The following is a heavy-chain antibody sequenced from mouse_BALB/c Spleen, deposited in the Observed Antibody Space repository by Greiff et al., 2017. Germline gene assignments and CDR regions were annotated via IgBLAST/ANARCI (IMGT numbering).Heavy chain of an antibody. J-gene: IGHJ2*01. CDR1: GFTFSSYG. D-gene: IGHD2-3*01. CDR3: ARRGYDGYFDY. Sequence: DVHLVESGGGLVQPGGSRKLSCAASGFTFSSYGMSWVRQTPDKRLEWVATISSGGSYTYYPDSVKGRFTISRDNAKNTLYLQMSSLKSEDTAMYYCARRGYDGYFDYWGQGTTLTVSS. V-gene: IGHV5-6*01. CDR2: ISSGGSYT.